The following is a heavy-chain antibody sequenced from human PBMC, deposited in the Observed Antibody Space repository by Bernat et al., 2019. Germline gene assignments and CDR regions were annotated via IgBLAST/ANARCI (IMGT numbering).Heavy chain of an antibody. V-gene: IGHV3-74*01. CDR3: ARDRAVVPAAIPQDYYYGMDV. CDR2: SNSDGSST. Sequence: EVQLVESGGGLVQPGGSLRLSCAASGFTFSSYWMHWVRQAPGKGLVWVSRSNSDGSSTSYADSVKGRFTISRDNAKNTLYLQMNSLRAEDTAVYYCARDRAVVPAAIPQDYYYGMDVWGQGTTVTVSS. CDR1: GFTFSSYW. J-gene: IGHJ6*02. D-gene: IGHD2-2*01.